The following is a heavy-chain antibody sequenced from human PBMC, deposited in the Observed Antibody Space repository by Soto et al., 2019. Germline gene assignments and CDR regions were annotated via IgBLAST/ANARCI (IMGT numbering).Heavy chain of an antibody. CDR3: ARHGSY. Sequence: QLQLQESGPGLVKPSETLSLTCTVSGVSISSSSYYWGWFRQPPGKGLEWIGTIYYGGSSYSNPSRKIRVTISLDTSKNQFSLTLTSVTAADTAVYYCARHGSYWGQGTLVTVSS. V-gene: IGHV4-39*01. J-gene: IGHJ4*02. CDR1: GVSISSSSYY. CDR2: IYYGGSS.